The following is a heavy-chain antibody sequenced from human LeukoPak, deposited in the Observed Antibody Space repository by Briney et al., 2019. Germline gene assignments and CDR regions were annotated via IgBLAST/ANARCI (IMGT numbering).Heavy chain of an antibody. J-gene: IGHJ5*02. D-gene: IGHD6-13*01. CDR3: ARSLYYSAAPGIRRYNWFDP. V-gene: IGHV1-2*02. CDR1: GYTFTGYY. CDR2: INPNSGGT. Sequence: ASVKVSCKASGYTFTGYYMHWVRQAPGQGLEWMGWINPNSGGTNYAQKFQGRVTMTRDTSISTAYMELSRLRSDDTAIYYCARSLYYSAAPGIRRYNWFDPWGQGTLVTVSS.